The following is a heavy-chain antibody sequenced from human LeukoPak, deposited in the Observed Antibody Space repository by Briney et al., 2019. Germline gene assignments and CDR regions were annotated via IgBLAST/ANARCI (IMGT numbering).Heavy chain of an antibody. Sequence: GGSLRLSCAASGFTVSSNYMSWVRQAPGKGLEWVSVIYSGGSTYYADSVKGRFTISRDNSKNTLYLQMNNLRAEDTAVYYCARDRGGNHFDYWGQGTLVTVSS. CDR3: ARDRGGNHFDY. J-gene: IGHJ4*02. V-gene: IGHV3-53*01. D-gene: IGHD3-16*01. CDR1: GFTVSSNY. CDR2: IYSGGST.